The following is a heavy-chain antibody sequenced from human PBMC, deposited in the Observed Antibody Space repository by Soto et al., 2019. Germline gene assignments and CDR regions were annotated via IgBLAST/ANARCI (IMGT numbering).Heavy chain of an antibody. CDR3: TTEYTVTTPYGMDV. CDR2: IKSKTDGGTT. Sequence: EVQLVESGGGLVKPGGSLRLSCAASGFTFSNAWMNWVRQAPGKGLEGVAGIKSKTDGGTTDYAAPVKGKFTISRDNSKNTLYLQMNSLKTEDTAVYYCTTEYTVTTPYGMDVWGQGTTVTVSS. V-gene: IGHV3-15*07. J-gene: IGHJ6*02. D-gene: IGHD4-17*01. CDR1: GFTFSNAW.